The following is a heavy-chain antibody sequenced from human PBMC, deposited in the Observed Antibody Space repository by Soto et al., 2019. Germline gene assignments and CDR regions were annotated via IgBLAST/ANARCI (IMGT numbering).Heavy chain of an antibody. V-gene: IGHV1-3*01. J-gene: IGHJ2*01. Sequence: ASVKVSCTASGYTFTSYAMHWVRQAPGQRLEWMGWINAGNGNTKYSQKFQGRVTITRDTSASTAYMELSSLRSEDTAVYYCARGRYSGSYYLSWYFDLWGRGTLVTVSS. CDR1: GYTFTSYA. D-gene: IGHD1-26*01. CDR3: ARGRYSGSYYLSWYFDL. CDR2: INAGNGNT.